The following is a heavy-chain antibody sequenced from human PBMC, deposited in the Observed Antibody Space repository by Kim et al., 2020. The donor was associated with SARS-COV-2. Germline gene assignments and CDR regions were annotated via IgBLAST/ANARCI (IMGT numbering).Heavy chain of an antibody. CDR2: IYYSGST. CDR1: GGSISSSSYY. Sequence: SETLSLTCTVSGGSISSSSYYWGWIRQPPGKGLEWIGSIYYSGSTYYNPSLKSRVTISVDTSKNQFSLKLSSVTAADTAVYYCASPYGSGSYNNWFDPWGQGTLVTVSS. J-gene: IGHJ5*02. D-gene: IGHD3-10*01. CDR3: ASPYGSGSYNNWFDP. V-gene: IGHV4-39*01.